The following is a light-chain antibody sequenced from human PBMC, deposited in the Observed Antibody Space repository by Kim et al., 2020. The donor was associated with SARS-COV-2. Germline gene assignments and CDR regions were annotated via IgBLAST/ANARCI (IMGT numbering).Light chain of an antibody. J-gene: IGKJ2*03. CDR3: QQYYSTPPS. CDR1: QTVLYNSNNKNY. V-gene: IGKV4-1*01. Sequence: RATHNCKSSQTVLYNSNNKNYLVWYQQKPGQAPKLLIYWASIRESGVSDRFSGSGSETDFTLTISSLQAEDVAVYYCQQYYSTPPSFGQGTKLEI. CDR2: WAS.